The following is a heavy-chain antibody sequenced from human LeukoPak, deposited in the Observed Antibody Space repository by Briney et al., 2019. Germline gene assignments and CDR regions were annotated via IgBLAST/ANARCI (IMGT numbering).Heavy chain of an antibody. CDR3: ARGPPTTYFDWEFDY. CDR2: INPNSGGT. CDR1: GYTFTGYY. J-gene: IGHJ4*02. V-gene: IGHV1-2*02. Sequence: ASAKVSCKASGYTFTGYYMHWVRQAPGQGLEWMGWINPNSGGTNYAQKFQGRVTMTRDTSISTAYMELSRLRSDDTAVYYCARGPPTTYFDWEFDYWGQGTLVTVSS. D-gene: IGHD3-9*01.